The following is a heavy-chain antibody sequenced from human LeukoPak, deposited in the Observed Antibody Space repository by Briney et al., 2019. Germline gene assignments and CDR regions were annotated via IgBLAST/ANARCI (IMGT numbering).Heavy chain of an antibody. V-gene: IGHV1-46*03. D-gene: IGHD2-2*01. Sequence: ASVKVSCKASGYTFTSYYMHWVRQAPGQGLEWMGIINPSGGSTSYAQKFQGRVTMTRDTSTSTVYMELSSLGSEDTAVYYCARDNIVVVPAAIFSCWFDPWGQGTLVTVSS. J-gene: IGHJ5*02. CDR2: INPSGGST. CDR3: ARDNIVVVPAAIFSCWFDP. CDR1: GYTFTSYY.